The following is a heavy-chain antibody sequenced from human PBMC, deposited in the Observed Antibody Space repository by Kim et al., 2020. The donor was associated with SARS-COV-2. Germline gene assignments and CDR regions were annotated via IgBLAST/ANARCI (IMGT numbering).Heavy chain of an antibody. CDR2: INSDGSRT. D-gene: IGHD4-4*01. CDR1: GFTFSRYW. V-gene: IGHV3-74*01. CDR3: ATGFIGDGGNSD. J-gene: IGHJ4*02. Sequence: GGSLRLSCAASGFTFSRYWMHWVRQAPGKGLVWASRINSDGSRTDYADSVKGRFTISRDNAKSTLYLQMNSLRADDTAVYYCATGFIGDGGNSDWGQGTLVTVSS.